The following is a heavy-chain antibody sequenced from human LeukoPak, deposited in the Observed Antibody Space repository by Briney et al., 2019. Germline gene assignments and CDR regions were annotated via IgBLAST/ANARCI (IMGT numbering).Heavy chain of an antibody. CDR1: GASISDYY. Sequence: SETLSLTCSVSGASISDYYWGWVRQPAGKGLEWIGRIYSSGNTNYNPSLKSRVTMSVDTSKNQFSLKLNSVSAADTAVYYCARERQQLGFNWFDPWGQGTLVTVSS. J-gene: IGHJ5*02. V-gene: IGHV4-4*07. CDR3: ARERQQLGFNWFDP. CDR2: IYSSGNT. D-gene: IGHD6-13*01.